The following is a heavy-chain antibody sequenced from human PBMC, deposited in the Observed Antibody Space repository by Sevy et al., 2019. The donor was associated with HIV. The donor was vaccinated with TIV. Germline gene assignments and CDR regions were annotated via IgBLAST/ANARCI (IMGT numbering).Heavy chain of an antibody. D-gene: IGHD2-21*01. CDR3: ARAGGDCYSKNECWFVS. V-gene: IGHV3-7*01. CDR2: IKQDGSEK. J-gene: IGHJ5*01. CDR1: GFTFSSYW. Sequence: GGSLRLSCAASGFTFSSYWMSWVRQAPGKGLEWVANIKQDGSEKYYVDSVKGQFTISRDNAKSSLYLQMNGLRAEDTAVYYCARAGGDCYSKNECWFVSWGQGTLVTVSS.